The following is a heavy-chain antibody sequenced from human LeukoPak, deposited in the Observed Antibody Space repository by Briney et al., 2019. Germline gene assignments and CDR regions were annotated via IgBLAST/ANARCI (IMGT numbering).Heavy chain of an antibody. CDR3: AKPGYSGYGAPFDY. Sequence: GGSLRLSCAASGCTFSGYGMHWVRQAPGKGLEWVAVISYDGSNKYYADSVKGRFTISRDNSKNTLYLQMNSLRAEDTAVYYCAKPGYSGYGAPFDYWGQGTLVTVSS. CDR2: ISYDGSNK. D-gene: IGHD5-12*01. V-gene: IGHV3-30*18. CDR1: GCTFSGYG. J-gene: IGHJ4*02.